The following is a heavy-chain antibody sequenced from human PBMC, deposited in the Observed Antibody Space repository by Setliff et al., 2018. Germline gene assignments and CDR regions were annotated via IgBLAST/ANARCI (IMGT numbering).Heavy chain of an antibody. D-gene: IGHD2-2*01. V-gene: IGHV1-18*01. CDR1: GYTFTSYG. J-gene: IGHJ4*02. Sequence: ASVKVSCKASGYTFTSYGINWVRQAPGQGLEWMGWISAYAQKFQGRFTMTADTPTSTAYMELRSLRSDDTAVYYCARGPLDFVVVPAAAKFDSWGQGTLVTVSS. CDR3: ARGPLDFVVVPAAAKFDS. CDR2: ISA.